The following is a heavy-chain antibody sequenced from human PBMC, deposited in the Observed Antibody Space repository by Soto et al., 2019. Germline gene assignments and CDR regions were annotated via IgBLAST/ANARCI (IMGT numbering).Heavy chain of an antibody. CDR2: IYPGDSDT. CDR1: GYSFTSYW. V-gene: IGHV5-51*01. D-gene: IGHD2-2*01. J-gene: IGHJ6*02. Sequence: PGESLKISCKGSGYSFTSYWIGWVRQMPGKGLEWMGIIYPGDSDTRYSPSFQGQVTISADKSISTAYLQWSSLKASDTAMYYCARQRVVPAAKGGYGMDVWGQGTTVTVSS. CDR3: ARQRVVPAAKGGYGMDV.